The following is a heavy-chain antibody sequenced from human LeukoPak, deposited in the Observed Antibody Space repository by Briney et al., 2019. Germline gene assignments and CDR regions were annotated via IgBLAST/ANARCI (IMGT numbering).Heavy chain of an antibody. J-gene: IGHJ4*02. CDR2: IYYSGST. CDR1: GGSISSYY. D-gene: IGHD6-13*01. CDR3: AKSSSWQPPDY. V-gene: IGHV4-59*01. Sequence: PSETLSLTCTVSGGSISSYYWSWIRQPPGKGLEWIGYIYYSGSTNYNPSLKSRVTISVDTSKNQFSLKLSSVTAADTAVYYCAKSSSWQPPDYWGQGTLVTVSS.